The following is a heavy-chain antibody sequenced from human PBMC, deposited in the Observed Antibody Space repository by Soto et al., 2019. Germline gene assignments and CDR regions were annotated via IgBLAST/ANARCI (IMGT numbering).Heavy chain of an antibody. V-gene: IGHV1-18*01. CDR2: ISAYNGNT. D-gene: IGHD3-10*01. CDR3: ARVGFGELLVDY. CDR1: GYTFTSYG. Sequence: QVQLVQSGAEVKKPGASVKVSCKASGYTFTSYGISWVRQAPGQGLEWMGWISAYNGNTNYAQKLQGRXXMXTXXSTSTADMELRSLRSDDTAVYYCARVGFGELLVDYWGQGTLVTVSS. J-gene: IGHJ4*02.